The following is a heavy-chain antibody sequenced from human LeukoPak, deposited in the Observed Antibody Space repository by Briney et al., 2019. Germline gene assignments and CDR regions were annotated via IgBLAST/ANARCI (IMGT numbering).Heavy chain of an antibody. CDR2: MNQDGSGK. J-gene: IGHJ5*02. D-gene: IGHD3-16*01. Sequence: GGSLRLSCAASGFTFSSYWMSWVRQAPGKWLEWVANMNQDGSGKYYMDSVKGRFAISRDNAKNSLYLQMNNLRVEDTAVYYCARDNDRKDDSWGQGTLVTASS. V-gene: IGHV3-7*01. CDR1: GFTFSSYW. CDR3: ARDNDRKDDS.